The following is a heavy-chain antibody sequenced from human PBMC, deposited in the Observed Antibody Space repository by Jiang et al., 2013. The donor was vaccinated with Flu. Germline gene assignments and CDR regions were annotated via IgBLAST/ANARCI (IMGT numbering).Heavy chain of an antibody. CDR2: IIPMLGMT. J-gene: IGHJ4*01. V-gene: IGHV1-69*04. CDR3: ARDPPGGYGLDY. D-gene: IGHD5-12*01. Sequence: SGAEVKKPGSSVKVSCKTSGGTFSSYRISWVRQVPGQGLDWMGRIIPMLGMTNYAQKFQGRVTMNADKATTTIYMELNSLRSEDTAIYYCARDPPGGYGLDYWGHGTLVTVSS. CDR1: GGTFSSYR.